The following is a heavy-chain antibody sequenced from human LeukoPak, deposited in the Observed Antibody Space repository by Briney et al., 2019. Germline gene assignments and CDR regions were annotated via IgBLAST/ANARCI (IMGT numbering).Heavy chain of an antibody. CDR1: GFTFSNAW. V-gene: IGHV3-15*01. CDR2: IKSKTDGGTT. D-gene: IGHD2-2*02. CDR3: TTDRGGYCSSTSCYIGAFDI. Sequence: GGSLRLSCAASGFTFSNAWMSWVRQAPGKGLEWVGRIKSKTDGGTTDYAAPVKGRFTISRDDSKTTLYLQMNSLKTEDTAVYYCTTDRGGYCSSTSCYIGAFDIWGQGTMVTVSS. J-gene: IGHJ3*02.